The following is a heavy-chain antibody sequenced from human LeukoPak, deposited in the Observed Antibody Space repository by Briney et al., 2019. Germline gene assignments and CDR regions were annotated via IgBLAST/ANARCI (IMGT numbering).Heavy chain of an antibody. CDR2: IYYSGST. J-gene: IGHJ5*02. CDR3: ARVVDNWFDP. CDR1: GGSISSGDYY. V-gene: IGHV4-30-4*08. Sequence: SQTLSLTCTVSGGSISSGDYYWSWIRQPPGKGLEWIGYIYYSGSTYYNPSPKSRVTISVDTSKNQFSLKLSSVTAADTAVYYCARVVDNWFDPWAREPWSPSPQ.